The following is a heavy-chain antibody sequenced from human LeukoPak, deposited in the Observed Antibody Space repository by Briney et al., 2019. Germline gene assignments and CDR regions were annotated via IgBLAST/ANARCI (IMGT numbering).Heavy chain of an antibody. CDR2: ISDSGSNT. V-gene: IGHV3-23*01. CDR3: ARDRSSVWGLGY. J-gene: IGHJ4*02. Sequence: PGGSLRLSCAASGFSFNTYSMNWVRQTPGKGLEWVSSISDSGSNTYYADSVTGRFTISRDNSKNTLYLQMNSLRAEDTAVYSCARDRSSVWGLGYWGQGTLVTVSS. D-gene: IGHD6-19*01. CDR1: GFSFNTYS.